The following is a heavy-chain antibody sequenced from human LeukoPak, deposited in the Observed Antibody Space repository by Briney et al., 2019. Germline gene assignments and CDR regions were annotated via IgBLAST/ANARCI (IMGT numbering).Heavy chain of an antibody. CDR3: AKGSTVSYYYYYMDV. CDR2: ISCSGGST. D-gene: IGHD4-11*01. V-gene: IGHV3-23*01. Sequence: PGGSLRLSCAASGFTFSSYAMSWVRQAPGKGLEWVSAISCSGGSTYYADSVKGRFTISRDNSKNTLYLQMNSLRAEDTAVYYCAKGSTVSYYYYYMDVWGKGTRSPSP. CDR1: GFTFSSYA. J-gene: IGHJ6*03.